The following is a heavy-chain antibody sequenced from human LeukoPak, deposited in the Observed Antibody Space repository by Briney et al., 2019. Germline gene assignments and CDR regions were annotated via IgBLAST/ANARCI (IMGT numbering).Heavy chain of an antibody. D-gene: IGHD3-16*01. CDR1: GGSISSYY. Sequence: SETLSLTCTVSGGSISSYYWSWIRQPPGKGLEWIGYIYYSGSTNYNPSLKSRVTISVDTSKNQFSLKLSSVTAADTAVYYCARVEPYYDYVWGSQRIHYYFDYWGQGTLVTVSS. J-gene: IGHJ4*02. CDR2: IYYSGST. V-gene: IGHV4-59*01. CDR3: ARVEPYYDYVWGSQRIHYYFDY.